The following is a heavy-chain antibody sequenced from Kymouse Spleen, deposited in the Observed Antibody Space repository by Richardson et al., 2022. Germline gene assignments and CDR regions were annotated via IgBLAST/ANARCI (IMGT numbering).Heavy chain of an antibody. D-gene: IGHD3-10*01. CDR1: GGSFSGYY. V-gene: IGHV4-34*01. Sequence: QVQLQQWGAGLLKPSETLSLTCAVYGGSFSGYYWSWIRQPPGKGLEWIGEINHSGSTNYNPSLKSRVTISVDTSKNQFSLKLSSVTAADTAVYYCASLYGSGSYFDYWGQGTLVTVSS. CDR3: ASLYGSGSYFDY. CDR2: INHSGST. J-gene: IGHJ4*02.